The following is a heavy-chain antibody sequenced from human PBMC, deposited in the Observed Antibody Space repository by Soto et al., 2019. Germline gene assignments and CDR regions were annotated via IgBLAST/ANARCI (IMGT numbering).Heavy chain of an antibody. CDR2: IYYSGST. J-gene: IGHJ4*02. Sequence: SETLSLTCTVSGGSISSSSYYWGWIRQPPGKGLEWIGYIYYSGSTNYNPSLKSRVTISVDTSKNQFSLKLSSVTAADTAVYYCARRYGSSFDYWGQGTLVTVSS. D-gene: IGHD6-13*01. V-gene: IGHV4-61*05. CDR1: GGSISSSSYY. CDR3: ARRYGSSFDY.